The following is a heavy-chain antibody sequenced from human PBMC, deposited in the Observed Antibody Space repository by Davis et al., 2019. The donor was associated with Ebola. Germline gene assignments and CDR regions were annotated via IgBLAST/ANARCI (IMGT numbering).Heavy chain of an antibody. CDR3: TAGYSCSWSGFDS. CDR2: IRSKTDGGTT. V-gene: IGHV3-15*05. CDR1: GFTFRNAW. J-gene: IGHJ4*02. Sequence: GESLRPPCAGPGFTFRNAWMCWVRQAPGKGLEWVGRIRSKTDGGTTDYGAPVKGRFTISRDDSKNTLYLQMSSLKAEDTGVYYCTAGYSCSWSGFDSWGQGAVVTVSS. D-gene: IGHD6-13*01.